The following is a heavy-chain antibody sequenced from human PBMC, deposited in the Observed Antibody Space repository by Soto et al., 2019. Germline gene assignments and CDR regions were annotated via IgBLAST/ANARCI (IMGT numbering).Heavy chain of an antibody. Sequence: QITLKESGPTLVKPTQTLTLTCTFSGFSLSTSGVGVGWIRQPPGKALEWLAFIYWDDDKRYSPSLKSRLTITKDTSKNPVVLTMTNMDPVDTATYYCAHPNYDILTGYYHFDYWGQGTLVTVSS. V-gene: IGHV2-5*02. CDR1: GFSLSTSGVG. J-gene: IGHJ4*02. CDR3: AHPNYDILTGYYHFDY. D-gene: IGHD3-9*01. CDR2: IYWDDDK.